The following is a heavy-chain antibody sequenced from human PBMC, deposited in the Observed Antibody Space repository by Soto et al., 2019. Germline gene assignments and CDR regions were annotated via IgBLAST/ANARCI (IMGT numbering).Heavy chain of an antibody. V-gene: IGHV3-30-3*01. CDR2: ISYDGSNK. CDR3: ARLSYGDYGWSFFDY. Sequence: ESGGGVVQPGRSLRLSCAASGFTFSSYAMHWVRQAPGKGLEWVAVISYDGSNKYYADSVKGRFTISRDNSKNTLYLQMNSLRAEDTDVYYCARLSYGDYGWSFFDYWGQGTLVTVSS. D-gene: IGHD4-17*01. J-gene: IGHJ4*02. CDR1: GFTFSSYA.